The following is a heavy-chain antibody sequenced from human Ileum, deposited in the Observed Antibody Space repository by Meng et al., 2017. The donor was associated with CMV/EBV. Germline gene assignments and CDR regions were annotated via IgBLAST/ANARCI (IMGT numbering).Heavy chain of an antibody. V-gene: IGHV3-30-3*01. CDR1: GFTFSSYA. D-gene: IGHD2-2*01. CDR2: ISYDGSNK. Sequence: GESLKISCAASGFTFSSYAMHWVRQAPGKGLEWVAVISYDGSNKYYADSVKGQFTISRDNSKNSLYLEMSSLRAEDTAIYYCARDREAGYCSSTTCYPGGDFDYWGQGTLVTVSS. J-gene: IGHJ4*02. CDR3: ARDREAGYCSSTTCYPGGDFDY.